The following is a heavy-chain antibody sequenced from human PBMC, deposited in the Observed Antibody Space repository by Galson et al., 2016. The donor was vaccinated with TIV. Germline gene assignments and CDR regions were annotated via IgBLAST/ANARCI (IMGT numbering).Heavy chain of an antibody. V-gene: IGHV3-53*05. CDR2: ISDGGNT. CDR1: GLSVSINY. Sequence: SLRLSCAASGLSVSINYMTWVRQAPGKGLEWVSLISDGGNTYYPDSVKGRFTISRDNSKNTLYLQMNSLRVEDTAIYYCARDRIVDATYYYYYYGMDVWGPGTAVTVSS. D-gene: IGHD1-26*01. CDR3: ARDRIVDATYYYYYYGMDV. J-gene: IGHJ6*02.